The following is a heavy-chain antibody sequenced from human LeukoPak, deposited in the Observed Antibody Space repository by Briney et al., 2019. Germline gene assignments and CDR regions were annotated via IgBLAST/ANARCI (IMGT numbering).Heavy chain of an antibody. D-gene: IGHD5-12*01. CDR2: IYYSGST. Sequence: SETLSLTCTVSGGSISSGDYYWSWIRQPPGKGLEWIGYIYYSGSTYYNPSLKSRVTRSVDTSKNQFSLKLSSVTAADTAVYYCARDLGYSGFDWAPWGQGTLVTVSS. CDR1: GGSISSGDYY. V-gene: IGHV4-30-4*01. J-gene: IGHJ5*02. CDR3: ARDLGYSGFDWAP.